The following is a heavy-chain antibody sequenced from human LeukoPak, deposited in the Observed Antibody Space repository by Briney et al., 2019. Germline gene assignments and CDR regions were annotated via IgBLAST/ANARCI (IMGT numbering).Heavy chain of an antibody. CDR3: ARDSGYRNYYYYYYMDV. CDR2: IIPIFGTA. CDR1: GGTFSSYA. J-gene: IGHJ6*03. V-gene: IGHV1-69*05. Sequence: GASVKVSCKASGGTFSSYAISWVRQAPGQGLEWMGGIIPIFGTANYAQKFQGRVTITTDESTSTAYMELSSLRSEDTAVYYCARDSGYRNYYYYYYMDVWGKGTTVTVSS. D-gene: IGHD5-12*01.